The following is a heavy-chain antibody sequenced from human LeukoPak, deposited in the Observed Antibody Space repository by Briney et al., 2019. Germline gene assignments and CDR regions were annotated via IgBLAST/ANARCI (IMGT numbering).Heavy chain of an antibody. Sequence: PSETLSLTCTVSGGSISSGSYYWSWIRQPAGKGLEWIGRIYTSGSTNYNPSLKSRVTISVDTSKNQFSLKLSSVTAADTAVYYCARSALLWFGEFYGMDVWGQGTTVTVSS. CDR1: GGSISSGSYY. V-gene: IGHV4-61*02. CDR2: IYTSGST. CDR3: ARSALLWFGEFYGMDV. D-gene: IGHD3-10*01. J-gene: IGHJ6*02.